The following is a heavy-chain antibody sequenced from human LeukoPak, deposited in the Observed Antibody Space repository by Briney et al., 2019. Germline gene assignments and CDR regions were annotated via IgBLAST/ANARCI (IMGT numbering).Heavy chain of an antibody. CDR1: GGTFNSYA. V-gene: IGHV1-46*02. CDR2: INPSGGST. D-gene: IGHD4/OR15-4a*01. CDR3: ARDLANLVYY. Sequence: ASVKVSCKASGGTFNSYAISWVRQAPGQGLEWMGIINPSGGSTSYAQKFQGRVTMTRDTSTSTVYMELSSLRSEDTAVYYCARDLANLVYYWGQGTLVTVSS. J-gene: IGHJ4*02.